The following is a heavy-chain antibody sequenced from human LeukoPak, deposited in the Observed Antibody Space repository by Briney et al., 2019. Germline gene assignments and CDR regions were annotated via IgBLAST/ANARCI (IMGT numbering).Heavy chain of an antibody. Sequence: ASETLSLTRTVSGGSISSHYWNWIRQPPGKGLEWIGYIYYSGSTNYNPSLKSRVTISVDTSKNQFSLKLSSVTAADTAVYYCARVIDYSNWFDPWGQGTLVTVSS. V-gene: IGHV4-59*11. CDR2: IYYSGST. J-gene: IGHJ5*02. CDR1: GGSISSHY. CDR3: ARVIDYSNWFDP. D-gene: IGHD2-15*01.